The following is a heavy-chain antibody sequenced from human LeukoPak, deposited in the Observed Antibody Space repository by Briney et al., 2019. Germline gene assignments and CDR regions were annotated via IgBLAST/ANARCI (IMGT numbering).Heavy chain of an antibody. CDR3: ARSYYDSSGYPNFDY. Sequence: PGGSLRLSCAASGYTFSNYGMNWVRQAPGKGLEWVSFISSSSSYIYYADSVKGRFTISRDNAKKSLYLQMNSLGAEDTAVYYCARSYYDSSGYPNFDYWGQGTLVTVSS. CDR1: GYTFSNYG. V-gene: IGHV3-21*01. CDR2: ISSSSSYI. J-gene: IGHJ4*02. D-gene: IGHD3-22*01.